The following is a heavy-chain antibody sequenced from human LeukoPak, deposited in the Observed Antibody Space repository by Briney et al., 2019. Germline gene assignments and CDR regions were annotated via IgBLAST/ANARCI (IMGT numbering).Heavy chain of an antibody. CDR2: IKQDGSEK. Sequence: PGGSLRLSCAASGFTFTKYWMSWVRQAPGKGLEWVANIKQDGSEKYYADSVKGRFTISRDNAKNSLYLEMNSLRAEDTAVYYCVRDTFGPSDSWGQGTLVSVSS. CDR1: GFTFTKYW. J-gene: IGHJ4*02. CDR3: VRDTFGPSDS. V-gene: IGHV3-7*01. D-gene: IGHD3-16*01.